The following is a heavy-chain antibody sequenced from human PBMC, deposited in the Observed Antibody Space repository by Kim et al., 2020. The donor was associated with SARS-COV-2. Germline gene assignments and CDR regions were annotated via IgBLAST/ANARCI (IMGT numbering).Heavy chain of an antibody. J-gene: IGHJ4*02. V-gene: IGHV1-69*01. Sequence: TANYAQKFQGRVTITADESTSTAYMELGSLRSEDTAVYYCAREASGYIDYWGQGTLVTVSS. CDR3: AREASGYIDY. CDR2: TA. D-gene: IGHD6-13*01.